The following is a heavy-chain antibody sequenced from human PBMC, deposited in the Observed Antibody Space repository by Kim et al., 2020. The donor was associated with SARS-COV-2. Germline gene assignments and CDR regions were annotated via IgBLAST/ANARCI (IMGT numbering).Heavy chain of an antibody. V-gene: IGHV6-1*01. J-gene: IGHJ6*02. D-gene: IGHD6-13*01. CDR2: TYYRSKWYN. CDR3: ARGNSSSWYGYYYYYYGMDV. Sequence: SQTLSLTCAISGDSVSSNSAAWNWIRQSPSRGLEWLGRTYYRSKWYNDYAVSVKSRITINPDTSKNQFSLQLNSVTPEDTAVYYCARGNSSSWYGYYYYYYGMDVWGQGTTVTVSS. CDR1: GDSVSSNSAA.